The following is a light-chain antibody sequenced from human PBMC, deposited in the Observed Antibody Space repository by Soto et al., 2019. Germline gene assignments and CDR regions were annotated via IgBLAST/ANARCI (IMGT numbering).Light chain of an antibody. V-gene: IGKV3-20*01. Sequence: EIVLTQSPGTLSLSPGERATLSCRASQSVSSSYLAWYQQKPGQAPRLIIYGASDRATGIPDGFSGSGSGQHFNLTIRTLELEDFAVYYHQQYGSSPYTFGQGTKLEI. CDR2: GAS. CDR3: QQYGSSPYT. J-gene: IGKJ2*01. CDR1: QSVSSSY.